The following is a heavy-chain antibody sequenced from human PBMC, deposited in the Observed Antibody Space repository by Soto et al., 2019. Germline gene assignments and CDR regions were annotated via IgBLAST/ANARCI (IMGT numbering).Heavy chain of an antibody. CDR3: ARDQAGEYSYGYRAFDI. V-gene: IGHV1-46*01. Sequence: ASVKVSCKASGYTFTGYYMHWVRQAPGQGLEWMGIINPSGGSTSYAQKFQGRVTMTRDTSTSTVYMELSSLRSEDTAVYYCARDQAGEYSYGYRAFDIWGQGTMVTVSS. D-gene: IGHD5-18*01. CDR1: GYTFTGYY. CDR2: INPSGGST. J-gene: IGHJ3*02.